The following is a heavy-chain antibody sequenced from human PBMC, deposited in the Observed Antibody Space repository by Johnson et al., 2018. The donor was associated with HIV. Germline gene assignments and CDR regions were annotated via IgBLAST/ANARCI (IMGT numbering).Heavy chain of an antibody. Sequence: VQLVESGGGVVQPGGSLRLSCAASGFTFSSYWMSWVRQAPGKGLEWVANIKQDGSEKYYVDSVKGRFTISRDTAKNSLYLQMNSLRAEDTAVYYCARDPVSHYYDSSGSLDDAFDIWGQGTMVTVSS. CDR2: IKQDGSEK. J-gene: IGHJ3*02. CDR3: ARDPVSHYYDSSGSLDDAFDI. CDR1: GFTFSSYW. D-gene: IGHD3-22*01. V-gene: IGHV3-7*01.